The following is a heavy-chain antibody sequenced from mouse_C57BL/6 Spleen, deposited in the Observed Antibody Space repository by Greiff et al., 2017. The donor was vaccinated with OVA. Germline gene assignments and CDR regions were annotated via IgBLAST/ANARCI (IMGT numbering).Heavy chain of an antibody. CDR2: IYPSDSET. CDR1: GYTFTSYW. Sequence: VQLQQPGAELVRPGSSVKLSCKASGYTFTSYWLDWVKQRPGQGLEWIGNIYPSDSETHYNQKFKHMATLTVDKSSSPAYMRLSCLASEDSAVYNCARSTEADYFDYWGQGTTLTVSS. V-gene: IGHV1-61*01. CDR3: ARSTEADYFDY. J-gene: IGHJ2*01.